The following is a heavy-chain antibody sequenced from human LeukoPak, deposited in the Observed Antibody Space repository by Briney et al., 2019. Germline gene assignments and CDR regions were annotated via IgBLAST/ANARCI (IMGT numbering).Heavy chain of an antibody. D-gene: IGHD4-17*01. V-gene: IGHV1-2*02. CDR2: INPNSGGT. CDR1: GYTFTSYD. CDR3: ARDNGDYYYYYYYYMDV. J-gene: IGHJ6*03. Sequence: ASVKVSCKASGYTFTSYDINWVRQAPGQGLEWMGWINPNSGGTNYAQKFQGRVTMTRDTSISTAYMELSRLRSDDTAVYYCARDNGDYYYYYYYYMDVWGKGTTVTVSS.